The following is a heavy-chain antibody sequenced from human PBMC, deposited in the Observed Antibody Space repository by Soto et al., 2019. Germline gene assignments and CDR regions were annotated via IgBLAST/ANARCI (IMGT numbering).Heavy chain of an antibody. CDR1: GGSFSGYY. D-gene: IGHD2-15*01. Sequence: KASETLSLTCAVYGGSFSGYYWSWIRQPPGKGLEWIGEINHSGSTNYNPSLKSRVTISVDTSKNQFSLKLSSVTAADTAVYYCALTVVAAYQFDYWGQGTLVTVSS. V-gene: IGHV4-34*01. CDR3: ALTVVAAYQFDY. CDR2: INHSGST. J-gene: IGHJ4*02.